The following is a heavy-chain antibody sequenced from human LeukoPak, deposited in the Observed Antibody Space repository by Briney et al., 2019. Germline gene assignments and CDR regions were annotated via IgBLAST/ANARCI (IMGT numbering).Heavy chain of an antibody. J-gene: IGHJ3*02. CDR1: GGTFSSYA. CDR2: IIPIFGTA. V-gene: IGHV1-69*01. Sequence: SVKVSCKASGGTFSSYAISWVRQAPGQGLEWIGGIIPIFGTANYAQKFQGRVTITADESTSTAYMELSSLRSEDTAVYYCASHQNRGREGGYYDFWSGYPPEAFDIWGQGTMVTVSS. CDR3: ASHQNRGREGGYYDFWSGYPPEAFDI. D-gene: IGHD3-3*01.